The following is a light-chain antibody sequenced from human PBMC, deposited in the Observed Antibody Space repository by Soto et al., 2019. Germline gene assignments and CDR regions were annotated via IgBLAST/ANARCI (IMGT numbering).Light chain of an antibody. CDR3: QQYDNWPFS. V-gene: IGKV3-15*01. Sequence: EIVMTQSPATLSVSPGERATLSCRASQGVSSDLAWYQQKPGQAPRLLIFGASTMHVGIPSRFSGSGSGTEFTLSISGLQSEDFAVYFCQQYDNWPFSFGGGTRLEIK. J-gene: IGKJ5*01. CDR1: QGVSSD. CDR2: GAS.